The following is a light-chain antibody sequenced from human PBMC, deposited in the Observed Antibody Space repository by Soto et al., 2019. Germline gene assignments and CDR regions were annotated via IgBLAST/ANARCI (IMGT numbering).Light chain of an antibody. V-gene: IGKV4-1*01. J-gene: IGKJ1*01. CDR3: QQYYSLGS. Sequence: DIVMTQSPDSLAVSLGERATINCKSSQSVLYSSNNKTYLAWYQQKPGQPPKLLIYWASTRESGVTDRLSGSGSGTDFTLTINSRPAEDVAVYYCQQYYSLGSFGQGTKVEIK. CDR2: WAS. CDR1: QSVLYSSNNKTY.